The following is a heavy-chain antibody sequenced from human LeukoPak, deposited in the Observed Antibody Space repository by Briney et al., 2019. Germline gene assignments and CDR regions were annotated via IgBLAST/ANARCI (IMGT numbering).Heavy chain of an antibody. CDR3: IRDPGGLDY. V-gene: IGHV3-53*01. Sequence: PGGSLRLSCAASGFTVSSSYMSWVRQAPGKGLEWVSVPYAGGSTYYADSVKGRFTVSRDNSKNTLYLQMSSLRVEDTAVYYCIRDPGGLDYRGQGTLVTVSS. CDR2: PYAGGST. J-gene: IGHJ4*02. CDR1: GFTVSSSY. D-gene: IGHD6-25*01.